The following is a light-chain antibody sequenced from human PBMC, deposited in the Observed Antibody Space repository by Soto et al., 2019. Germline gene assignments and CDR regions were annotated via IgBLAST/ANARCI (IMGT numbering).Light chain of an antibody. J-gene: IGLJ2*01. CDR3: CSYAGSSTFHVV. V-gene: IGLV2-23*03. CDR1: SSDVGSYNL. CDR2: EGS. Sequence: QSALTQPASMSGSPGQSITISCTGTSSDVGSYNLVSWYQQHPGKAPKLMIYEGSKRPSGVSNRFSGSKSGNTASLTISGLQAEDEADYYCCSYAGSSTFHVVFGGGTKLTVL.